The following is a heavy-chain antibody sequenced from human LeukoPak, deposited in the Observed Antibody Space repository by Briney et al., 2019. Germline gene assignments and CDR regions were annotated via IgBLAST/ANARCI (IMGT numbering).Heavy chain of an antibody. J-gene: IGHJ5*02. CDR2: IYDDANT. D-gene: IGHD5-18*01. CDR3: ARDRACIQSSWVEFDL. V-gene: IGHV3-53*05. Sequence: PGGSLRLSCTVSGFTVTSTHMDWVRQAPGMGPEWVAAIYDDANTIYSDSVKGRFTVSRDNSKNMVYLQMNSLTPDDSAVYYCARDRACIQSSWVEFDLWGQGTLVTVSS. CDR1: GFTVTSTH.